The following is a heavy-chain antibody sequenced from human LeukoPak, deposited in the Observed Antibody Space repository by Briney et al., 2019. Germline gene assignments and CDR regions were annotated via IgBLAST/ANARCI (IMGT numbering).Heavy chain of an antibody. V-gene: IGHV3-9*01. Sequence: QPGRSLRLSCAASGLTFDDYAMHWVRQAPGKGLEWVSGISWNSGSIGYADSVKGRFTISRDNAKNSLYLQMNSLRAEDTALYYCAKEALRSGAFDIWGQGTMVTVSS. CDR3: AKEALRSGAFDI. CDR2: ISWNSGSI. D-gene: IGHD3-10*01. J-gene: IGHJ3*02. CDR1: GLTFDDYA.